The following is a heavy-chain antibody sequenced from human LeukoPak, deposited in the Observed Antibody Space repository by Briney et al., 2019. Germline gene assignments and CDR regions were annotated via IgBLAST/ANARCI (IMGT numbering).Heavy chain of an antibody. CDR2: INHSGST. D-gene: IGHD2-2*01. V-gene: IGHV4-34*01. CDR1: GGSFSGYY. CDR3: ARDSAAALDP. Sequence: PSETLSLTCAVYGGSFSGYYWSWIRQPPGKGLEWIGEINHSGSTNYNPSLKSRVTISVDTSKNQFSLKLSSVTAADTAVYYCARDSAAALDPWGQGTLVTVSS. J-gene: IGHJ5*02.